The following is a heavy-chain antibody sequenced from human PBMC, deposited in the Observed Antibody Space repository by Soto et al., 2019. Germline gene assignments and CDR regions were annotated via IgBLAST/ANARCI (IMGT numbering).Heavy chain of an antibody. CDR3: ARVGVGGYDYGWFDP. V-gene: IGHV4-34*01. CDR2: INHSGST. D-gene: IGHD5-12*01. J-gene: IGHJ5*02. Sequence: QVQLQQWGAGLLKPSETLSPTCAVYGGSFSGYYWSWIRQPPGKGLEWIGEINHSGSTNYNPSLKSRVTISVDTSKNQFSLKLSSVTAADTAVYYCARVGVGGYDYGWFDPWGQGTLVTVSS. CDR1: GGSFSGYY.